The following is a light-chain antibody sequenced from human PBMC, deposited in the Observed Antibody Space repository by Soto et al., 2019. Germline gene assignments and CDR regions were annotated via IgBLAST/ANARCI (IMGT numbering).Light chain of an antibody. CDR1: SSDVGTYKY. J-gene: IGLJ2*01. CDR2: DVT. V-gene: IGLV2-11*01. Sequence: QSALTQARSVSGSPGQSVTISCTGTSSDVGTYKYVSWYQQRLGKAPKLMIYDVTKRPSGVPDRFSGSKSGYTASLTISGLQAEDEADYYCCSYAGSFTVLFGGGTKVTVL. CDR3: CSYAGSFTVL.